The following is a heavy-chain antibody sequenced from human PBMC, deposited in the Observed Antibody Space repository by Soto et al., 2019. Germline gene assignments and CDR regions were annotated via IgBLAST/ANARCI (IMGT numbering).Heavy chain of an antibody. CDR1: GFIFGNYA. J-gene: IGHJ4*02. D-gene: IGHD6-19*01. CDR2: ISNVGVIT. Sequence: EVQLLESEGGLVQPGGSLRLSCAASGFIFGNYAMNWVRQHPLKGLEWVASISNVGVITYYADSVKGRFTVSRDNSNNTLYLQMSSLRVEDTAIYYCAKDWMGLGYFFEYWGQGAPVTVSS. CDR3: AKDWMGLGYFFEY. V-gene: IGHV3-23*01.